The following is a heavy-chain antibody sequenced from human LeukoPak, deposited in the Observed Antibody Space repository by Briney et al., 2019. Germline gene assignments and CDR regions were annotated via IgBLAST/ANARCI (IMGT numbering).Heavy chain of an antibody. J-gene: IGHJ4*02. D-gene: IGHD2-21*02. CDR3: TRPSAKGVTYFDY. CDR2: IRSKANSYAT. CDR1: GFTFSGSA. Sequence: PGGSLRLFCAASGFTFSGSAMHWVRQASGKGLEWVGRIRSKANSYATAYAASVKGRFTISRDDSKNTAYLQMNSLKTEDTAVYYCTRPSAKGVTYFDYWGQGTLVTVSS. V-gene: IGHV3-73*01.